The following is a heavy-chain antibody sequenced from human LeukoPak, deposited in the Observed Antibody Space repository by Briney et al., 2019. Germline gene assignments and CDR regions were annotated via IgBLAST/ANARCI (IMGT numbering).Heavy chain of an antibody. J-gene: IGHJ5*02. CDR3: ARHENGGNSVLDWFDP. Sequence: SETLSLTCTVSGGSISSYYWSWIRQPPGKGLEWIGYIYYSGSTNYNPSLKSRVTISVDTSENQFSLKLSSVTAADTAMYYCARHENGGNSVLDWFDPWGQGTLVTVSS. CDR2: IYYSGST. CDR1: GGSISSYY. V-gene: IGHV4-59*08. D-gene: IGHD4-23*01.